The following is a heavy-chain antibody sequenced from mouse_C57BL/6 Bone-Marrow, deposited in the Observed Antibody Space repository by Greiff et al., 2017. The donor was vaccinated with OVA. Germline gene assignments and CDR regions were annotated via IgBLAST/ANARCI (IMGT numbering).Heavy chain of an antibody. Sequence: EVQLQQSGPGLVKPSQSLSLTCSVTGYSITSGYYWNWIRQFPGNKLEWMGYISYDGSNNYNPSLKNRISITRDTSKNQFFLKLNAVTTEDTATCYCARGGLPFAYWGQGTLVTVSA. CDR3: ARGGLPFAY. J-gene: IGHJ3*01. V-gene: IGHV3-6*01. D-gene: IGHD2-4*01. CDR1: GYSITSGYY. CDR2: ISYDGSN.